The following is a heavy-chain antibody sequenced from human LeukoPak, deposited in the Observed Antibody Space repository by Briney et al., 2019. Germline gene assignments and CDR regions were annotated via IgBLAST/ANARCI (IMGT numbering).Heavy chain of an antibody. CDR3: ASGGYSYGGHLFDY. CDR1: GGTFSSYA. Sequence: SVKVSCKASGGTFSSYAISWVRQAPGQGLEWMGGIIPIFGTANYAQKFQGRVTITADKSTSTAYMELSSLRSEDTAVYYCASGGYSYGGHLFDYWGQGTLVTVSS. J-gene: IGHJ4*02. CDR2: IIPIFGTA. V-gene: IGHV1-69*06. D-gene: IGHD5-18*01.